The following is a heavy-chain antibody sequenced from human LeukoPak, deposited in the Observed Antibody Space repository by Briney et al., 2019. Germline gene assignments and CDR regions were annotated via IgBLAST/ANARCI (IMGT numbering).Heavy chain of an antibody. CDR2: IYYSGST. Sequence: SETLSLTCTVSGGSVSSGSYYWSWIRQPLGKGLEWIGYIYYSGSTNYNPSLKSRVTISVDTSKNQFSLKLSSVTAADTAVYYCARDYSSSWSFNWFDPWGQGTLVTVSS. J-gene: IGHJ5*02. D-gene: IGHD6-13*01. V-gene: IGHV4-61*01. CDR1: GGSVSSGSYY. CDR3: ARDYSSSWSFNWFDP.